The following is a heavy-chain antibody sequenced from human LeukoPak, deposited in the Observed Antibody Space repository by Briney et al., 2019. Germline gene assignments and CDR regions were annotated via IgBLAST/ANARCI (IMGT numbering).Heavy chain of an antibody. Sequence: ASETLSLTCAVSGYSISSGYYWGWIRQPPGKGLEWIGSIYHSGSTYYNPSLKSRVTISVDTSKNQFSLKLSSVTAADTAVYYCARGPRSSYYDILTGFPYYMDVWGKGTTVTVSS. J-gene: IGHJ6*03. V-gene: IGHV4-38-2*01. CDR3: ARGPRSSYYDILTGFPYYMDV. D-gene: IGHD3-9*01. CDR2: IYHSGST. CDR1: GYSISSGYY.